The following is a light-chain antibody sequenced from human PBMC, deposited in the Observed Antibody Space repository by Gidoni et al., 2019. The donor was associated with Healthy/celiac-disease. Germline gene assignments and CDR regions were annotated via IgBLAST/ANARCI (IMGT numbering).Light chain of an antibody. CDR1: QSVSSN. V-gene: IGKV3-15*01. CDR2: GAS. CDR3: QQYNNWPSLT. J-gene: IGKJ4*01. Sequence: EIVMTQSTATLSVSPGERATRSCRASQSVSSNLAWYQQKPGQAPRLLIYGASTRATGIPARFSGSGSGTEFTLTISSLQSEDFAVYYCQQYNNWPSLTFGGGTKVEIK.